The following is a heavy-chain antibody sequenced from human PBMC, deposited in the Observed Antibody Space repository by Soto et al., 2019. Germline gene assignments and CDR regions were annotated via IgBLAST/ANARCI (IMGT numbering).Heavy chain of an antibody. D-gene: IGHD3-16*01. CDR2: IYYSGST. Sequence: SETLSLTCTVSGGSISSYYWSWIRQPPGKGLEWIGYIYYSGSTNYNPSLKSRVTISVDTSKNQFSLKLSSVSAADTAVYYCARAGGTAFDYWGQGTLVTVSS. CDR1: GGSISSYY. V-gene: IGHV4-59*01. J-gene: IGHJ4*02. CDR3: ARAGGTAFDY.